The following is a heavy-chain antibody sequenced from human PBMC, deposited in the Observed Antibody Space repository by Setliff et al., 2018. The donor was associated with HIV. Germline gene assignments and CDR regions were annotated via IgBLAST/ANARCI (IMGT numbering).Heavy chain of an antibody. Sequence: SETLSLTCTVSGGSISTSSSYWGWIRQPPGKGLEWIGSIYYSGNTYFSPSLKSRITISVDTSKNQFSLNLRSVTAADTAIYYCARSTVGAGTSFPWGRGILVTVS. J-gene: IGHJ5*02. CDR1: GGSISTSSSY. CDR2: IYYSGNT. CDR3: ARSTVGAGTSFP. V-gene: IGHV4-39*07. D-gene: IGHD1-26*01.